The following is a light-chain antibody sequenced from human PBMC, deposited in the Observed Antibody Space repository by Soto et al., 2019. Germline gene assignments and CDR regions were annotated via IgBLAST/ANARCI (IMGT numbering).Light chain of an antibody. CDR3: QSYDSSLSGV. V-gene: IGLV1-40*01. CDR2: GNS. CDR1: SSNIGAGYD. Sequence: QSVLTQPPSVSGAPGQRVTISCTGGSSNIGAGYDVHWYQQFPGTAPKLLIYGNSNRPSGVPDRFSGSKSGTSASLAITGLQAEDEADYYCQSYDSSLSGVFGSGTKATV. J-gene: IGLJ1*01.